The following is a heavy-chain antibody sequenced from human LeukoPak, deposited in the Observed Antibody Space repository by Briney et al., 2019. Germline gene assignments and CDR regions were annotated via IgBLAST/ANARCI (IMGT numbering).Heavy chain of an antibody. V-gene: IGHV1-69*13. CDR2: IIPIFGTA. D-gene: IGHD3-10*01. CDR3: ARDSGDYYGSGSLPWFDP. CDR1: GGTFSSYA. Sequence: SVTVSCKASGGTFSSYAISWVRQAPGQGLEWMGGIIPIFGTANYAQKFQGRVTITADESTSTAYMELSSLRSEDTAVYYCARDSGDYYGSGSLPWFDPWGQGTLVTVSS. J-gene: IGHJ5*02.